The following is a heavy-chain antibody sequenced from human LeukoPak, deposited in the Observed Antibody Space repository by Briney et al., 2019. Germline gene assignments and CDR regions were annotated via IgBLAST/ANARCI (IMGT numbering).Heavy chain of an antibody. CDR1: GFTFDDYA. D-gene: IGHD3-16*01. CDR3: TRDIGGRSAY. V-gene: IGHV3-74*01. Sequence: GGSLRLSCAASGFTFDDYAMHWVRQAPGEGLVWVSRLNEDGGITNYADFAKGRFTISRDNARNTLYLQMNSLSADDTAVYYCTRDIGGRSAYWGQGALVTVSS. J-gene: IGHJ4*02. CDR2: LNEDGGIT.